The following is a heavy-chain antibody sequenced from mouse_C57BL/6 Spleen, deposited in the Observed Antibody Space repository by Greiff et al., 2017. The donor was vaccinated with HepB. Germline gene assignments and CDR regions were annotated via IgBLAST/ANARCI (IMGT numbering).Heavy chain of an antibody. J-gene: IGHJ2*01. CDR1: GFTFTDYY. CDR3: ARYESNHYFDY. CDR2: IRNKANGYTT. Sequence: EVHLVESGGGLVQPGGSLSLSCAASGFTFTDYYMSWVRQPPGKALEWLGFIRNKANGYTTEYSASVKGRFTISRDNSQSILYLQMNALRAEDSATYYCARYESNHYFDYWGQGTTLTVSS. V-gene: IGHV7-3*01. D-gene: IGHD2-5*01.